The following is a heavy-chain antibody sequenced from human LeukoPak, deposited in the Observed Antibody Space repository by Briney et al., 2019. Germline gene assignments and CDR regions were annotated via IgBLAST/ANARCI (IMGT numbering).Heavy chain of an antibody. Sequence: ASVKVSCKASGYTFTGYYMQWVRQAPGQGLEWMGWINPNSGGTNYAQKFQGRVTMTRDTSISTAYMELSRLRSDDTAVYYCARGATITMVRGVEWFDPWGQGTLVTVSS. J-gene: IGHJ5*02. CDR2: INPNSGGT. D-gene: IGHD3-10*01. V-gene: IGHV1-2*02. CDR3: ARGATITMVRGVEWFDP. CDR1: GYTFTGYY.